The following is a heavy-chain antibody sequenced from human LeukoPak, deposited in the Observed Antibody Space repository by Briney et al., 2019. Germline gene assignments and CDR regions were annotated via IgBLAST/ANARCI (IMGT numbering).Heavy chain of an antibody. D-gene: IGHD4-17*01. CDR1: GYTFNNYG. Sequence: ASVKVSCKASGYTFNNYGVSWVRQAPGQGIEWMGWISTYNGNTNYAQRLQDRVTITTDTSTSTVYMELRSLRSDDTAMYYCATTGDAFKIWGQGTMVAVSS. J-gene: IGHJ3*02. V-gene: IGHV1-18*04. CDR3: ATTGDAFKI. CDR2: ISTYNGNT.